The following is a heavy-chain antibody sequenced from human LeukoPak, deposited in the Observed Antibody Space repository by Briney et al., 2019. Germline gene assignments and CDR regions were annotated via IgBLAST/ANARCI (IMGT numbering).Heavy chain of an antibody. D-gene: IGHD4-23*01. J-gene: IGHJ4*02. CDR1: GFTFSSYE. CDR3: ARFGYGGKVDY. CDR2: ISISGSTI. V-gene: IGHV3-48*03. Sequence: PGGSLRLSCEASGFTFSSYEMNWVRQAPGKGLEWVSYISISGSTIYNADSVKGRFTISRDNAKNSLFLQMNSLRAEDTALYYCARFGYGGKVDYWGQGTLVTVSS.